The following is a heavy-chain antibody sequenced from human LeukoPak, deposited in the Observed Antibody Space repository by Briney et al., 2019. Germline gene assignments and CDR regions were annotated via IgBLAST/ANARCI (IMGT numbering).Heavy chain of an antibody. CDR2: IYPGDSDT. J-gene: IGHJ4*02. D-gene: IGHD3-22*01. Sequence: GESLKISCKGSGYSFTSYWIGWVRQMPGKGLEWMGIIYPGDSDTRYSPSFQGQVTISADKSISTAYLQWSSLKASDAAMYYCARPQWDDSNGYYSYYFDYWGQGTLVTVSS. CDR1: GYSFTSYW. V-gene: IGHV5-51*01. CDR3: ARPQWDDSNGYYSYYFDY.